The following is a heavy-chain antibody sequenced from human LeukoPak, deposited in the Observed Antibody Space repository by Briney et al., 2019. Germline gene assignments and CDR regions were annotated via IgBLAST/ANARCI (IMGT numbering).Heavy chain of an antibody. Sequence: GGSLRLSCAASGFTFSSYAMSWVRQAPGKGLEWVSAISGSGGSTYYADSVKGRFTISRDNSKNTLYLQMNSLRADDTAVYYCAKSPGSSGWFFDSWGQGTLVTVSS. CDR3: AKSPGSSGWFFDS. CDR2: ISGSGGST. V-gene: IGHV3-23*01. CDR1: GFTFSSYA. J-gene: IGHJ4*02. D-gene: IGHD6-19*01.